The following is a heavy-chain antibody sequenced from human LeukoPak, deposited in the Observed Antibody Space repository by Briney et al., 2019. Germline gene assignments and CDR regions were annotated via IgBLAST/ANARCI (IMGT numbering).Heavy chain of an antibody. CDR2: ISGHNGNT. CDR3: ARDLKAVYNSGFGLDF. J-gene: IGHJ4*02. V-gene: IGHV1-18*01. D-gene: IGHD6-19*01. Sequence: GASVWDSCKTSGYTFTNYGITWVRQAPGQGLECVGWISGHNGNTKYAQKLQDKVTITTDTSTSTAYMELRSLTSDDTAVYYCARDLKAVYNSGFGLDFWGQGTLVTVSS. CDR1: GYTFTNYG.